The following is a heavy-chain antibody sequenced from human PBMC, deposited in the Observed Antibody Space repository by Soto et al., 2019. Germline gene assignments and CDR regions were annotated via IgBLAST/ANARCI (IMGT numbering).Heavy chain of an antibody. V-gene: IGHV4-39*01. J-gene: IGHJ4*02. CDR3: ARQDGVVVAATQLENFDY. Sequence: PSETLSLTCTVSGGSISSSSYYWGWIRQPPGKGLEWIGSIYYSGSTYYNPSLKSRVTISVDTSKNQFSLKLSSVTAADTAVYYCARQDGVVVAATQLENFDYWGQGTLVTFSS. CDR1: GGSISSSSYY. CDR2: IYYSGST. D-gene: IGHD2-15*01.